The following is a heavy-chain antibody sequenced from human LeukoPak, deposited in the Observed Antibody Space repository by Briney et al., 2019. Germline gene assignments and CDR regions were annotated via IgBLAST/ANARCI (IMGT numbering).Heavy chain of an antibody. CDR1: GFTFSSYS. V-gene: IGHV3-21*01. D-gene: IGHD5-12*01. J-gene: IGHJ4*02. CDR3: ADSGYDLFPFDY. Sequence: GGSLRLSCAASGFTFSSYSMNWVRQAPGKGLEWVSSISSSSSYMYYADSVKGRFTISRDNSKNTLYLQMNSLRAEDTAVYYCADSGYDLFPFDYWGQGTLVTVSS. CDR2: ISSSSSYM.